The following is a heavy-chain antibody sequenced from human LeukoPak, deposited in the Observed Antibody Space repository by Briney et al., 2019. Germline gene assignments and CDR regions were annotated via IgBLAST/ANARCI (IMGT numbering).Heavy chain of an antibody. CDR3: AKDIGQWLVNGMDV. J-gene: IGHJ6*02. CDR2: ISESSSYL. CDR1: GFTFSSYT. Sequence: GGSLRLSCAASGFTFSSYTMNWVRQAPGKGLEWVSSISESSSYLLYADSVKGRFTISRDNAKSSLYLQMNSLRAEDTALYYCAKDIGQWLVNGMDVWGQGTTVTVSS. V-gene: IGHV3-21*04. D-gene: IGHD6-19*01.